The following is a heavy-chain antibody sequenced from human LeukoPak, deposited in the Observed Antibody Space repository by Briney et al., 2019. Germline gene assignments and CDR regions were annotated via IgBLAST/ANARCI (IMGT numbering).Heavy chain of an antibody. J-gene: IGHJ4*02. CDR1: GFTFSSYA. CDR3: AKARSAVRGVIGYFDY. V-gene: IGHV3-23*01. CDR2: ISGSGGST. D-gene: IGHD3-10*01. Sequence: TGGSLRLSCAPSGFTFSSYAMSWVRQAPGKGLEWVSAISGSGGSTYYADSVKGRFTISRDNSKNTLYLQMNSLRAEDTAVYYCAKARSAVRGVIGYFDYWGQGTLVTASS.